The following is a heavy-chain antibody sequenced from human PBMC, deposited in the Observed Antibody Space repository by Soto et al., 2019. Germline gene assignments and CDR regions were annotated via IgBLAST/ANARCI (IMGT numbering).Heavy chain of an antibody. V-gene: IGHV4-30-4*01. CDR1: GGSISSGDYY. CDR2: IYYSGST. CDR3: ARGRRDHDTVVVPAATSQNWFDP. Sequence: SETLSLTCTVSGGSISSGDYYWSWIRQPPGKGLEWIGYIYYSGSTYYNPSLKSRVTISVDTSKNQFSLKLSSVTAADTAVYYCARGRRDHDTVVVPAATSQNWFDPWGQGTLVTVS. D-gene: IGHD2-2*01. J-gene: IGHJ5*02.